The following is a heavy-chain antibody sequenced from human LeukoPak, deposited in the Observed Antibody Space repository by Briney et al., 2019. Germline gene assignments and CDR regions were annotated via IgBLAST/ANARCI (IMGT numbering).Heavy chain of an antibody. J-gene: IGHJ4*02. CDR3: APYTYYFDH. D-gene: IGHD2-2*02. Sequence: PGGSLRLSCAASGFTFSSFAVSWVRQAPGKGLEWVSGISGSGDRTDYADSVKGRFTISRDNSKNTLYLQMSSLRAEDTALYYCAPYTYYFDHWGQGTLVTVSS. V-gene: IGHV3-23*01. CDR1: GFTFSSFA. CDR2: ISGSGDRT.